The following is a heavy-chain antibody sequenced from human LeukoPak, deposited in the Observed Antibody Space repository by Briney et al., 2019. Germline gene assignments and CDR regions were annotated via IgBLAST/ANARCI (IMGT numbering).Heavy chain of an antibody. J-gene: IGHJ6*03. CDR1: GFTFSSYW. V-gene: IGHV3-7*03. CDR3: TRGRYCSSTRCYQSGSFYYMDV. Sequence: GGSLRLSCAASGFTFSSYWMSWVRQAPGKGLEWVAMIKQDGSEKYYVDSVKGRFTISRDNAKNSLYLQMNSLKIEDTAVYYCTRGRYCSSTRCYQSGSFYYMDVWGKGTTVTVSS. CDR2: IKQDGSEK. D-gene: IGHD2-2*01.